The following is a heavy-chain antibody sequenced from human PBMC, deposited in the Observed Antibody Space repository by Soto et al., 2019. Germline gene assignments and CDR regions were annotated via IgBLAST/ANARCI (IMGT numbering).Heavy chain of an antibody. CDR1: GGSISSYY. CDR2: IYYSGST. Sequence: SETLSLTCTVSGGSISSYYWRWIRQPPGKGLESIGYIYYSGSTNYNPSLKSRVTISVDTSKNQFSLKLSSVTAADTAVYYCARYVKEGRLGYCSSTSCHSFDYLGQGTPVTVPQ. J-gene: IGHJ4*02. V-gene: IGHV4-59*01. CDR3: ARYVKEGRLGYCSSTSCHSFDY. D-gene: IGHD2-2*01.